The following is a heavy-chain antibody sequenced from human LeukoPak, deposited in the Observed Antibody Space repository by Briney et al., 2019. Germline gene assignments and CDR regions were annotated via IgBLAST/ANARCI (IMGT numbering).Heavy chain of an antibody. V-gene: IGHV3-23*01. J-gene: IGHJ4*02. Sequence: GGSLRLSCAASGFTVSSNYMSWVRQAPGKGLEWVSAISGSGGSTYYADSVKGRFTISRDNSKNTLYLQMNSLRAEDTAVYYCAKDKGYTGYSDYWGQGTLVTVSS. CDR2: ISGSGGST. CDR1: GFTVSSNY. CDR3: AKDKGYTGYSDY. D-gene: IGHD6-13*01.